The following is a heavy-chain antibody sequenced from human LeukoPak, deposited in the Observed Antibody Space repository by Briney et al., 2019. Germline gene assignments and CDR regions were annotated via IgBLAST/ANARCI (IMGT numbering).Heavy chain of an antibody. V-gene: IGHV4-34*01. CDR1: GGSFNGYY. CDR2: INHSGST. CDR3: ARGRIVVVPAAMSFRRGWFDP. Sequence: PSETLSLTCAVYGGSFNGYYWSWIRQPPGKGLEWIGEINHSGSTNYNPSLKSRVTISVDTSKNQFSLKLSSVTAADTAVYYCARGRIVVVPAAMSFRRGWFDPWGQGTLVTVSS. D-gene: IGHD2-2*01. J-gene: IGHJ5*02.